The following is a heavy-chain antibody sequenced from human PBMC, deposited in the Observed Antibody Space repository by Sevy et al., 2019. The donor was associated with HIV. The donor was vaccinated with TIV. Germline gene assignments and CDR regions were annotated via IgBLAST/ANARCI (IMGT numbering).Heavy chain of an antibody. CDR3: ARDGRSIAPH. V-gene: IGHV3-30-3*01. D-gene: IGHD6-6*01. J-gene: IGHJ4*02. CDR1: GFTFSSYA. CDR2: ISYDGSNK. Sequence: GGSLRLSCAASGFTFSSYAMHWVRQAPGKGLEWVAVISYDGSNKYYADSVKGRFTISRDNSKNTLYLQMNSLRAEDTAVYYCARDGRSIAPHWGQGTLVTVSS.